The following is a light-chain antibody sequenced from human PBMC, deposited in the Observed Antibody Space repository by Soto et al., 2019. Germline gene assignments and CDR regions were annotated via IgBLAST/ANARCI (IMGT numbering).Light chain of an antibody. CDR2: AAS. J-gene: IGKJ4*01. CDR1: QSVSSN. CDR3: QQFSSYPLT. Sequence: DSALTQSPGTLSLPPGERASRSFRASQSVSSNLAWYQQKPAQAPRLLIYAASRRAPGIPERFSGSGSGTDFTLTISRLEPEDFAVYYCQQFSSYPLTFGGGTKVDI. V-gene: IGKV3-20*01.